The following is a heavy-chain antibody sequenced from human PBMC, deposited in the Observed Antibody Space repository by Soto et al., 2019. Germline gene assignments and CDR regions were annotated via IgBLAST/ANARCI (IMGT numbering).Heavy chain of an antibody. V-gene: IGHV1-8*01. J-gene: IGHJ6*02. CDR1: GYTFTSYD. Sequence: ASVKVSCKASGYTFTSYDINWVRQATGQGLEWMGWMNPNSGNTGYAQKFQGRVTMTRNTSISTAYMELSSLRSEDTAVYYCARGRDDYSDYVLGYYYYGMDVWGQGTTVTVSS. CDR3: ARGRDDYSDYVLGYYYYGMDV. D-gene: IGHD4-17*01. CDR2: MNPNSGNT.